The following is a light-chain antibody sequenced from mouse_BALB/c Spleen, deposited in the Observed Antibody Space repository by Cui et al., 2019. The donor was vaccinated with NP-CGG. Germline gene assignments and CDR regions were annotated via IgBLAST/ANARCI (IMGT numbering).Light chain of an antibody. CDR3: TLWYSNHWV. J-gene: IGLJ1*01. CDR1: TRAVTTSNY. Sequence: AVVTYDSASTTSPGETVTLTCRSSTRAVTTSNYANWVQEKPDHLFTGLIGGTNNRAPGVPARFSGSLIGDKAALTIAGAQTEDEAIYFCTLWYSNHWVFGGGTKLTVL. V-gene: IGLV1*01. CDR2: GTN.